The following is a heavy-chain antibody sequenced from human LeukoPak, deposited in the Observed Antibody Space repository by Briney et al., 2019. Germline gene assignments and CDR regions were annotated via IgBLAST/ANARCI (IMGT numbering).Heavy chain of an antibody. CDR1: GGSISSGDYY. V-gene: IGHV4-30-4*01. Sequence: PSQTLSLTCTVSGGSISSGDYYWSWIRQPPGKGLEWIGNIYYSGSTYYNPSLKSRVTISIDTSNNQFSLRLSSVTAPDTAVSYCARRAGGRKGFDYWGQGTLVTVSS. CDR3: ARRAGGRKGFDY. D-gene: IGHD1-26*01. J-gene: IGHJ4*02. CDR2: IYYSGST.